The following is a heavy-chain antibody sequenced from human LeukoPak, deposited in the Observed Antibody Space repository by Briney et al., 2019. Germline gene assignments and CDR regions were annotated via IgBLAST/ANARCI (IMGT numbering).Heavy chain of an antibody. CDR2: INPNSGGT. CDR3: ARGCCRGGTCYLGEHWLGP. CDR1: GYTLTAYY. Sequence: GASVKVSCKASGYTLTAYYIYLVRQAPGQGLEWMGRINPNSGGTDYAQNFQGRVTMTRDTSISTAYMELSRLRSDDTAVYYCARGCCRGGTCYLGEHWLGPWRQGPLVTVSS. J-gene: IGHJ5*02. D-gene: IGHD2-15*01. V-gene: IGHV1-2*02.